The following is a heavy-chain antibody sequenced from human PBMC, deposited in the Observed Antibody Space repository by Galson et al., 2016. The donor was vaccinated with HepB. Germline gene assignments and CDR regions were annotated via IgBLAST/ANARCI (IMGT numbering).Heavy chain of an antibody. CDR3: ARQNTGYGSRGYYHNWFDP. CDR1: GGTFSSYA. CDR2: IIPILGIA. D-gene: IGHD3-22*01. V-gene: IGHV1-69*10. J-gene: IGHJ5*02. Sequence: SVKVSCKASGGTFSSYAISWVRQAPGQGLEWMGGIIPILGIANYAQKFQGRVTITADKSTSTTYMELSSLRAEDTAVYYCARQNTGYGSRGYYHNWFDPWGQGTLVTVSS.